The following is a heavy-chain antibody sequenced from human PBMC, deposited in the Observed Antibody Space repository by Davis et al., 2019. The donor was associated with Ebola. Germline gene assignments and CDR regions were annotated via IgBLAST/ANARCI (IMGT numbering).Heavy chain of an antibody. Sequence: GESLKISCAASGFTFSGSAMHWVRQASGKGLEWVGRIRSKANSYATAYAASVKGRFTISRDDSKNTAYLQMNSLKTEDTAVYYCARGGSSSFNWFDPWGQGTLVTVSS. J-gene: IGHJ5*02. CDR1: GFTFSGSA. CDR3: ARGGSSSFNWFDP. CDR2: IRSKANSYAT. D-gene: IGHD6-13*01. V-gene: IGHV3-73*01.